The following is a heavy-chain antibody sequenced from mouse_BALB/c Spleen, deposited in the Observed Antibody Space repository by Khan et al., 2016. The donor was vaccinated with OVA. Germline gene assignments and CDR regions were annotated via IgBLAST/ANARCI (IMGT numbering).Heavy chain of an antibody. J-gene: IGHJ4*01. V-gene: IGHV5-17*02. CDR2: ISSGSSTF. D-gene: IGHD1-1*02. CDR3: ARILGIYAMDY. Sequence: VELVESGGGLVQPGGSRTLSCAASGFTFSSFGMFWIRQAPEKGLEWVAYISSGSSTFYYADTVKGRFTITRDHHKNTLLQQMTSLRSEDTAMYYCARILGIYAMDYWGQGTAVTVSS. CDR1: GFTFSSFG.